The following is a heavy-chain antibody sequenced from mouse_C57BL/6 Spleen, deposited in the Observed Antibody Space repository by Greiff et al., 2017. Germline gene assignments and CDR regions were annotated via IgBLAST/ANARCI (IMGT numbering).Heavy chain of an antibody. V-gene: IGHV1-82*01. CDR1: GYAFSSSW. Sequence: QVQLQQSGPELVKPGASVKMSCKASGYAFSSSWMNWVKQRPGKGLEWIGRINPGDGGTNYNEKFKGKATLTADKSSSTAYMQLSSLTSEDSAVYFCARWRYGNYDCAMDYWGQGTSVTVSS. CDR3: ARWRYGNYDCAMDY. J-gene: IGHJ4*01. D-gene: IGHD2-10*02. CDR2: INPGDGGT.